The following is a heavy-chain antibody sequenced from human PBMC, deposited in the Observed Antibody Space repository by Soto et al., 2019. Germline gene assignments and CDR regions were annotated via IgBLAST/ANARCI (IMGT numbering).Heavy chain of an antibody. CDR3: ARDLELPEYYYYGMDV. V-gene: IGHV1-18*01. CDR2: IRAYNGNT. J-gene: IGHJ6*02. CDR1: GYTFSSYG. D-gene: IGHD1-7*01. Sequence: ASVKVSCKASGYTFSSYGISWVRQAPGQGLEWMGWIRAYNGNTNYAQKLQGRVTITTDKSTSTAYMELSSLRSEDTAVYYCARDLELPEYYYYGMDVWGQGTTVTVSS.